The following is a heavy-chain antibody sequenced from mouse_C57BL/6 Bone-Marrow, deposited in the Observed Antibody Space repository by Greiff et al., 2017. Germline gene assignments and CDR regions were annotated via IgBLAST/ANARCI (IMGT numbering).Heavy chain of an antibody. CDR2: IWGVGST. CDR1: GFSLPSYG. V-gene: IGHV2-6*01. D-gene: IGHD2-14*01. J-gene: IGHJ4*01. CDR3: ARSLYYRAMDY. Sequence: VMLVESGPGLVAPSQSLSITCTVSGFSLPSYGVDWVRQSPGKGLEWLGVIWGVGSTNYNSALKSRLSISKDNSKSQVFLKMNSLQTDDTAMYYCARSLYYRAMDYWGQGTSVTVSS.